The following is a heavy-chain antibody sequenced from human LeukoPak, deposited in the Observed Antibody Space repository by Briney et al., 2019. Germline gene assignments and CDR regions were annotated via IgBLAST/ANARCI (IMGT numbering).Heavy chain of an antibody. V-gene: IGHV3-30-3*01. Sequence: GGSLRLSCAASGFTFNSYAMHWVRQAAGKGLEWVAAISYDGSNKYDADSVKGRFTISRDNSKNTLYLQMNSLRAEDTAVYYCAKEFPSSGWYGGFDYWGQGTLVTVSS. CDR1: GFTFNSYA. J-gene: IGHJ4*02. CDR3: AKEFPSSGWYGGFDY. D-gene: IGHD6-19*01. CDR2: ISYDGSNK.